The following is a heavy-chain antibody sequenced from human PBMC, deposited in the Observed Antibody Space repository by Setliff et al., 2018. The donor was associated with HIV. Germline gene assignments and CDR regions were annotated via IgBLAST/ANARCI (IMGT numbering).Heavy chain of an antibody. Sequence: PGGSLRLSCAASGFAFGNYAMHWVRQAPGEGLEWAAIVSYDGTNTYCADSVKGRFTISRDNSENTLYLQMNSLRPEDTAVYYCASPNSPYGASYAFDIWGQGTLVTVSS. J-gene: IGHJ3*02. CDR2: VSYDGTNT. CDR1: GFAFGNYA. V-gene: IGHV3-30*04. CDR3: ASPNSPYGASYAFDI. D-gene: IGHD4-17*01.